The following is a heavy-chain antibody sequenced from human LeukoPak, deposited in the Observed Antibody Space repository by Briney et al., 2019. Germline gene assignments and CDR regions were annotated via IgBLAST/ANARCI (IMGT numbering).Heavy chain of an antibody. CDR2: INHSGST. J-gene: IGHJ4*02. D-gene: IGHD5-12*01. V-gene: IGHV4-34*01. CDR3: ATHQSRYLFDY. Sequence: SETLSLTCTVSGGSISSYYWSWIRQPPGKGLEWIGEINHSGSTNYNPSLKSRVTISVDTSKNQFSLKLSSVTAADTAVYYCATHQSRYLFDYWGQGTLVTVSS. CDR1: GGSISSYY.